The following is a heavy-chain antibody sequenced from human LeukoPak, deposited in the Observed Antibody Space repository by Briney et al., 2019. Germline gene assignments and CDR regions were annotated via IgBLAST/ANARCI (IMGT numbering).Heavy chain of an antibody. J-gene: IGHJ3*02. D-gene: IGHD3-3*01. CDR2: INPNSGGT. CDR1: GYTFTSYY. V-gene: IGHV1-2*06. Sequence: ASVKVSCKASGYTFTSYYMHWVRQAPGQGLEWMGRINPNSGGTNYAQKFQGRVTMTRDTSISTAYMELSRLRSDDTAVYYCARTELRFLEWLEGAFDIWGQGTMVTVSS. CDR3: ARTELRFLEWLEGAFDI.